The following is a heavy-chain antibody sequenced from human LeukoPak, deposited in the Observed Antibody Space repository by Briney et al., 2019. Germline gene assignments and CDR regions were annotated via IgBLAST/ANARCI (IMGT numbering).Heavy chain of an antibody. J-gene: IGHJ5*02. CDR1: GLPHSSNY. Sequence: GGSLTLLCSASGLPHSSNYMLGVRPAPGRGLEWVSVIYRCGGTYYADSVKGRFIISRANSKNTLYLQMNPLRADDTAVYYCARDYCSSTSCYFRWFDPWGQGTLVTVSS. CDR3: ARDYCSSTSCYFRWFDP. CDR2: IYRCGGT. V-gene: IGHV3-66*01. D-gene: IGHD2-2*01.